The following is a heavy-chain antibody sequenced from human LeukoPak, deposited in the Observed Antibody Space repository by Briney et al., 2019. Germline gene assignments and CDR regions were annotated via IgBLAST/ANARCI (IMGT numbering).Heavy chain of an antibody. CDR3: ARGYCSGGSCYSNYYYYYGMDV. CDR2: INHSGST. CDR1: GFTFSSYA. Sequence: GSLRLSCAASGFTFSSYAMSWVRQPPGKGLEWIGEINHSGSTNYNLSLKSRVTISVDTSKNQFSLKLSSVTAADTAVYYCARGYCSGGSCYSNYYYYYGMDVWGQGTTVTVSS. J-gene: IGHJ6*02. D-gene: IGHD2-15*01. V-gene: IGHV4-34*01.